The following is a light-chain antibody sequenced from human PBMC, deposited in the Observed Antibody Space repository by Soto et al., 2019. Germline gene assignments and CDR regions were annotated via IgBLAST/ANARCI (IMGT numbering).Light chain of an antibody. CDR1: SGSVSTSYY. V-gene: IGLV8-61*01. CDR2: STN. CDR3: FSFTTTSTHV. J-gene: IGLJ1*01. Sequence: QAVVTQEPSFSVSPGGTVTLTCGLSSGSVSTSYYPSWYQQTPGQAPRTLIYSTNTRSSGVPDRFSGSKSGNTAYLTISGLQVEDEAEYFCFSFTTTSTHVFGTGTKLTVL.